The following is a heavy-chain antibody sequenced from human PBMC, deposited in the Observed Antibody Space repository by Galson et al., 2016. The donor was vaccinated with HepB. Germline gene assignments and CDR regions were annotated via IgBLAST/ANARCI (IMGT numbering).Heavy chain of an antibody. D-gene: IGHD6-19*01. V-gene: IGHV3-23*01. Sequence: SLRLSCAASGFPFSSYALSWVRPAPGKGLEWVSGISGSGDLKYYADSVKGRFTIPRDNPKNTLHLQMKSLRVDDTAVYYCAKIWGKSSGWYGSSYFQYGMDVWGQGTTVSVSS. CDR2: ISGSGDLK. J-gene: IGHJ6*02. CDR3: AKIWGKSSGWYGSSYFQYGMDV. CDR1: GFPFSSYA.